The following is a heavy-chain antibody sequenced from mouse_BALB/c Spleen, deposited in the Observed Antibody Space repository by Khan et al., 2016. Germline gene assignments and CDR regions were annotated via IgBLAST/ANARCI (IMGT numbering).Heavy chain of an antibody. J-gene: IGHJ2*01. Sequence: EVELVESGGGLVQPGGSRKLSCAASGFTFSSFGMHWVRQAPEKGLEWVAFISSGSSAIYYADTVKGRFTLSRDKPKNTLFLQMTSLRSEDTAMYYCGRGDYWGQGTTLTVSS. CDR1: GFTFSSFG. V-gene: IGHV5-17*02. CDR2: ISSGSSAI. CDR3: GRGDY.